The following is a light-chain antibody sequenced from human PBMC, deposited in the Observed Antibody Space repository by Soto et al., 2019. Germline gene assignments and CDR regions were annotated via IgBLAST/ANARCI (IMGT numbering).Light chain of an antibody. Sequence: EIVLTQSPATLSLSPGDRASLSCRASQGIRTYLAWYQQKPGQAPRLLIYGAYTRATGIPARFSGSGSGTDFTLTISSLQSEDFAVYYCQHYNYWPPKTFGQGTKVDIK. CDR2: GAY. V-gene: IGKV3-15*01. J-gene: IGKJ1*01. CDR3: QHYNYWPPKT. CDR1: QGIRTY.